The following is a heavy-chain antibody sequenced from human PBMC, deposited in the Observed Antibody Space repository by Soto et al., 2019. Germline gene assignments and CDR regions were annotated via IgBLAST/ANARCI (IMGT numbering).Heavy chain of an antibody. CDR2: IRSKGDNYAT. V-gene: IGHV3-73*01. Sequence: GGSLRLSCAASGFIFSDSPIHWVRQASGKGLEWVGRIRSKGDNYATAYAASVRGRFTISRDDSKNTAHLQMNSLKTYDTAVYSCTRLVEWDQGNDYWGLGT. CDR1: GFIFSDSP. J-gene: IGHJ4*02. D-gene: IGHD3-3*01. CDR3: TRLVEWDQGNDY.